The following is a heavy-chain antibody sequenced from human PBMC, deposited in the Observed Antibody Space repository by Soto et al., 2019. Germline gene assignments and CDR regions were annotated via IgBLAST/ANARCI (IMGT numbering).Heavy chain of an antibody. CDR2: IRRKANSYTT. V-gene: IGHV3-72*01. CDR1: GLIFSDYH. Sequence: EVQLVESGGGLVQPGGSLRLSCAASGLIFSDYHMDWVRQAPGKGLEWVGRIRRKANSYTTEYAASVKGRFTISRDDPKNSLYLQMNSLKSEDTAVYYCAMLGGWSGGSSGMDVGGQGTTVTVSS. CDR3: AMLGGWSGGSSGMDV. J-gene: IGHJ6*02. D-gene: IGHD6-19*01.